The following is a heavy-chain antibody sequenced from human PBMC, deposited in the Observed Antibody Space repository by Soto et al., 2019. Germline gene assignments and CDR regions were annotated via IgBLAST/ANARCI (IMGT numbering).Heavy chain of an antibody. CDR1: GGSISSSSYY. Sequence: SETLSLTCTVSGGSISSSSYYWGWIRQPPGKGLEWIGSIYYSGSTYYNPSLKSRVTISVDTSKNQFSLKLSSVTAADTAAYYCARHVSRSGSYYPHYYYYMDVWGKGTTVTVSS. J-gene: IGHJ6*03. CDR3: ARHVSRSGSYYPHYYYYMDV. D-gene: IGHD3-10*01. V-gene: IGHV4-39*01. CDR2: IYYSGST.